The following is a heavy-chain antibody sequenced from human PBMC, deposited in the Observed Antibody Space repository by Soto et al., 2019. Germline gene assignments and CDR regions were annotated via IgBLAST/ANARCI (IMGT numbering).Heavy chain of an antibody. CDR3: AKDSGCIGTSFYPSFVFYGMDV. J-gene: IGHJ6*02. CDR2: ISWTSGSI. CDR1: GFTFDDYA. D-gene: IGHD2-2*01. V-gene: IGHV3-9*01. Sequence: EVQLVESGGGLVQPGRSLRLSCAASGFTFDDYAMHWVRQAPGKGLEWVSGISWTSGSIGYEDSVKGRFTISRDNAKNSLYLQINSLRAEDTALYYFAKDSGCIGTSFYPSFVFYGMDVWGQGTTVTVSS.